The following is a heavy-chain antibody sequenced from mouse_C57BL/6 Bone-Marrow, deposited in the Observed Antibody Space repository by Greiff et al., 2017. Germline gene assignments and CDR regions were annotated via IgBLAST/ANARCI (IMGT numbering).Heavy chain of an antibody. Sequence: EVHLVESGPELVKPGASVKISCKASGYSFTGYFMNWVKQSHGKSLEWIGRINPYNGDTFYNQKFKGKATLTVDKSSSTAHMELLSLTSEDFAVYYCAKGPYGSSRYWYFDVWGTGTTVTVSS. CDR2: INPYNGDT. CDR3: AKGPYGSSRYWYFDV. CDR1: GYSFTGYF. D-gene: IGHD1-1*01. J-gene: IGHJ1*03. V-gene: IGHV1-37*01.